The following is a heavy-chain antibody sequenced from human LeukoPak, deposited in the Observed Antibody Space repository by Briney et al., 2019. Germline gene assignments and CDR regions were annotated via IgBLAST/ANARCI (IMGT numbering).Heavy chain of an antibody. CDR2: IKQDGSEK. J-gene: IGHJ5*02. CDR3: ARHPGSGSYLPSYNWFDP. CDR1: GFTFSSYW. D-gene: IGHD3-10*01. V-gene: IGHV3-7*01. Sequence: GGSLRLSCAASGFTFSSYWMSWVRQAPGKGLEWVANIKQDGSEKYYVDSVKGRFTISRDNAKNSLYLQMNSLRAEDTAVYYCARHPGSGSYLPSYNWFDPWGQGTLVTVSS.